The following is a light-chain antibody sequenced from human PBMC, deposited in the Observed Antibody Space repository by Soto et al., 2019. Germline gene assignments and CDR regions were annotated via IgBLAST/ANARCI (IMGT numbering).Light chain of an antibody. Sequence: QSALTQPPSVSGSPGQSITISCTGTSSDVGGYKYVSWYQQHPDKAPKLIIFEVSNRPSGISIRCSGSKSGNTASLTISGVQAEDEADYYCASYTSSRASVIFGRGTKLTVL. J-gene: IGLJ2*01. V-gene: IGLV2-14*01. CDR3: ASYTSSRASVI. CDR2: EVS. CDR1: SSDVGGYKY.